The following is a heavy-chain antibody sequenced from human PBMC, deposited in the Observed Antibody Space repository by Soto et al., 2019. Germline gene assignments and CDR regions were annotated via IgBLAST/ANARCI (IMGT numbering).Heavy chain of an antibody. V-gene: IGHV3-30*03. CDR2: LTNYGRAK. CDR3: ARDIWSGDYKWFDS. Sequence: WGSLRLPCTSSTVPHNGHGIQWVRHAPGKGLEWVAFLTNYGRAKYYAECVKGRFTISRDYSKNTVYLQMNSVRNEETAVYYCARDIWSGDYKWFDSWGPGTLVTVSS. J-gene: IGHJ5*01. CDR1: TVPHNGHG. D-gene: IGHD3-3*01.